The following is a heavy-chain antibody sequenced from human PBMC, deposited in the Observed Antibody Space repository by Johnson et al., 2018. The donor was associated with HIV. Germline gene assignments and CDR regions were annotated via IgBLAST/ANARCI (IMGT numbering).Heavy chain of an antibody. CDR3: ASGDDALDF. D-gene: IGHD7-27*01. J-gene: IGHJ3*01. Sequence: QVQLVESGGGVVQPGRSLRLSCAASGFTFSNYAIHWVRQAPGKGLEWVAVISYDGRNKYYADSVKGRFTISRDNSKNTLYLQMNSLRAEDTAVYFCASGDDALDFWGQGTMVTVSS. CDR1: GFTFSNYA. CDR2: ISYDGRNK. V-gene: IGHV3-30*04.